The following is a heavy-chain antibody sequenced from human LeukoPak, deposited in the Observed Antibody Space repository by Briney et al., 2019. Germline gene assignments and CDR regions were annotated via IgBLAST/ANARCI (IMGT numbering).Heavy chain of an antibody. V-gene: IGHV3-48*03. J-gene: IGHJ4*02. CDR2: ISSSGSTI. CDR1: GFTFSSYE. D-gene: IGHD5-24*01. CDR3: ARDSRDGYNSRWDY. Sequence: PGGSLRLSFAASGFTFSSYEMNWVRQAPGKGLEWVSYISSSGSTIYYADSVKGRFTISRDNAKNSLYLQMNSLRAEDTAVYYCARDSRDGYNSRWDYWGQGTLVTVSS.